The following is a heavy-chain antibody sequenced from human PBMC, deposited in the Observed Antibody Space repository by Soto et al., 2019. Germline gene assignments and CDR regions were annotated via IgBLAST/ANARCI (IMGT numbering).Heavy chain of an antibody. CDR2: ISNNGAHT. D-gene: IGHD6-13*01. J-gene: IGHJ6*03. Sequence: VVSLRLSYAASGFTFRNYEMHWVRQAPGKGLEYVSGISNNGAHTDYAKSVKGRFTISRDNSENTLYLQMGSLRAEDMALYYCARRGYGSRWPNVYMDVWGKGTTVTVSS. CDR3: ARRGYGSRWPNVYMDV. V-gene: IGHV3-64*01. CDR1: GFTFRNYE.